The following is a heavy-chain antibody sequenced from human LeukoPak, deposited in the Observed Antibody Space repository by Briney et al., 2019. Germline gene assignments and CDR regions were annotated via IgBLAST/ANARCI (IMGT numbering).Heavy chain of an antibody. CDR3: AYRPPGDESFDI. CDR2: SDPEDGET. D-gene: IGHD3-16*01. Sequence: ASVKVSCKVSGHTLIGLAMHWVRQATGKGLEWMGGSDPEDGETIYAQKFKGRVTMTEDTATDTAYMELRSLRSEDTAVYYCAYRPPGDESFDIWGQGTLVTVSS. CDR1: GHTLIGLA. V-gene: IGHV1-24*01. J-gene: IGHJ3*02.